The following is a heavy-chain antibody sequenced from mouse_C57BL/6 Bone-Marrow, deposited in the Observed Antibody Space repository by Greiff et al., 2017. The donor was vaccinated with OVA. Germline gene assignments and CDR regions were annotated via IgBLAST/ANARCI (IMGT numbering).Heavy chain of an antibody. CDR3: AGTGYWYFDV. D-gene: IGHD4-1*01. J-gene: IGHJ1*03. Sequence: QVQLKEPGAELVKPGALVKMSCKASGYTFTSYWITWVKQRPGQGLEWIGDIYPGSGSTNYNEKFKSKATLTVDTSSSTAYMQLSSLTSEDSAVYYCAGTGYWYFDVWGTGTTVTVSS. CDR1: GYTFTSYW. V-gene: IGHV1-55*01. CDR2: IYPGSGST.